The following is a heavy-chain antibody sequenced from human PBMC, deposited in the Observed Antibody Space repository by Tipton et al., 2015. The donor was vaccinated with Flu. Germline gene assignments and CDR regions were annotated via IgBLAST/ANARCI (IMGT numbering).Heavy chain of an antibody. CDR1: GGSISSGGYY. CDR3: ARGWVRLWFGELESNWFDP. Sequence: TLSLTCNVSGGSISSGGYYWSWIRQHPGQGLEWIGYIYYSGTTYYNPSLKSRVTISVDTSKNQFSLKLSSVTAADTAIYYCARGWVRLWFGELESNWFDPWGQGTLVTVSS. D-gene: IGHD3-10*01. CDR2: IYYSGTT. J-gene: IGHJ5*02. V-gene: IGHV4-31*03.